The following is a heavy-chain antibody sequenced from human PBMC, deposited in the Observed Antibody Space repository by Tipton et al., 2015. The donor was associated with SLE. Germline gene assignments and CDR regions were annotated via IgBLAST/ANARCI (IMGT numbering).Heavy chain of an antibody. CDR2: INHSGST. Sequence: TLSLTCAVSGGSFTMYYWSWIRQSAGKGLEWIAEINHSGSTNYNPSLKARVTLSADTSKNQVSLKLASVTAADTAVYYCAAQGGNWFDPWGQGILVTVPS. J-gene: IGHJ5*02. D-gene: IGHD2-15*01. CDR3: AAQGGNWFDP. CDR1: GGSFTMYY. V-gene: IGHV4-34*01.